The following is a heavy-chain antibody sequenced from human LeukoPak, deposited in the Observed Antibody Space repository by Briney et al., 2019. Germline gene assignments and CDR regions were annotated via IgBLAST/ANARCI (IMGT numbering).Heavy chain of an antibody. CDR3: ARVGTYYDILTGYSPKGAFDY. D-gene: IGHD3-9*01. J-gene: IGHJ4*02. CDR1: GGSISSSGYY. CDR2: IYYSGST. Sequence: KASETLSLTCTVSGGSISSSGYYWGWIRQPPGKGLEWIGSIYYSGSTYYNPSLKSRVTISVDTSKNQFSLKLSSVTAADTAVYYCARVGTYYDILTGYSPKGAFDYWGQGTLVTVSS. V-gene: IGHV4-39*01.